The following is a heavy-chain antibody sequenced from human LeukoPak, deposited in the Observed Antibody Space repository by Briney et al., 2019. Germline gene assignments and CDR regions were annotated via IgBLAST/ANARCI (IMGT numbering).Heavy chain of an antibody. CDR2: VSSSGSTI. V-gene: IGHV3-11*04. CDR1: GFTFSDYY. Sequence: PGGSLRLSCAASGFTFSDYYMSWLRQAPGKGLEWVAQVSSSGSTIYYTDSVKGRFTISRDNAKNSLYLQLNSLRAEDTAVYYCTKEHVWESYRPRTAFEVWGQGTVVTVSS. J-gene: IGHJ3*01. CDR3: TKEHVWESYRPRTAFEV. D-gene: IGHD3-16*02.